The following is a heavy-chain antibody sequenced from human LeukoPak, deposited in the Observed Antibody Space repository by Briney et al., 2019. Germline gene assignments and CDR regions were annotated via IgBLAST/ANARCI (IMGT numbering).Heavy chain of an antibody. J-gene: IGHJ4*02. CDR3: ARENSGRAATDIIDY. CDR2: FTTRSRRV. Sequence: SGGSLRPSCAVSGFTSGSYSMTWVRQAAGQGRGWVSSFTTRSRRVYHAKSVKGRFTTSRDNANTLLQLQMNSVRAEDTAIYCCARENSGRAATDIIDYWGQGTLVTVSP. CDR1: GFTSGSYS. D-gene: IGHD6-13*01. V-gene: IGHV3-21*06.